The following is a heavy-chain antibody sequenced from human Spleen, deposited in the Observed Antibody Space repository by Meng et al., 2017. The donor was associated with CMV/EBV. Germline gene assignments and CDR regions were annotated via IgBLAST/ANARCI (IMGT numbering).Heavy chain of an antibody. CDR1: GGSISSSDFY. Sequence: SETLSLTCTVSGGSISSSDFYWAWIRQPPGKGLEWIGSIFYSGSTSYNPSLRSRVTISVDTSKNQFSLKLSSVTAADTAVYYCAREPISGWYQGGFDPWGQGTLVIVSS. CDR3: AREPISGWYQGGFDP. D-gene: IGHD6-19*01. CDR2: IFYSGST. V-gene: IGHV4-39*07. J-gene: IGHJ5*02.